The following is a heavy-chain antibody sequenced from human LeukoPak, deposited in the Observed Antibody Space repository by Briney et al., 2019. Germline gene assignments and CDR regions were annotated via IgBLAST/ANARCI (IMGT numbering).Heavy chain of an antibody. J-gene: IGHJ6*02. CDR3: AKLGDIVVVPAATPGMDV. CDR1: GFTFSSYA. Sequence: PGGSLRLSCAASGFTFSSYAMSWVRQAPGKGLEWVSAISGSGGSTYHADSVKGRFTISRDNSKNTLYLQMNSLRAEDTAVYYCAKLGDIVVVPAATPGMDVWGQGTTVTVSS. V-gene: IGHV3-23*01. D-gene: IGHD2-2*01. CDR2: ISGSGGST.